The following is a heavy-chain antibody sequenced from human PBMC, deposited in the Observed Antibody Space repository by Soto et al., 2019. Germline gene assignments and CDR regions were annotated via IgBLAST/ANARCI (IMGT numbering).Heavy chain of an antibody. D-gene: IGHD4-17*01. CDR1: GFTWSTSA. Sequence: GGSLGLSCAASGFTWSTSAMHWVRQGAGKGLEWVTVISYDGSNKYYADSVKGRFTISRDNSKNTLYLQMNSLRPEDTALYYCARSPSDYGGAYDYYYGMDVWGQGTTVTVSS. V-gene: IGHV3-30-3*02. CDR2: ISYDGSNK. J-gene: IGHJ6*02. CDR3: ARSPSDYGGAYDYYYGMDV.